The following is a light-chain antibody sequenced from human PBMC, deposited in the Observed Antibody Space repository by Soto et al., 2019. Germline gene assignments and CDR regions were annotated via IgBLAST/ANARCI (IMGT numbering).Light chain of an antibody. V-gene: IGKV3D-15*01. Sequence: MTQSPSTLSASVGDRVTITCRASQSISYWLAWYQQKPGQAPRLLIYGASSRATGIPARFSGSGSGTEFTLTISSLQSEDFAVYYCQQYNNWPQTFGQGTKVDIK. J-gene: IGKJ1*01. CDR3: QQYNNWPQT. CDR2: GAS. CDR1: QSISYW.